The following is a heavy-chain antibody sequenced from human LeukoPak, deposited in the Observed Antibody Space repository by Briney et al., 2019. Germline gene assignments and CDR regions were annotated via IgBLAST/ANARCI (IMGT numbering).Heavy chain of an antibody. D-gene: IGHD6-19*01. J-gene: IGHJ3*02. V-gene: IGHV3-33*01. Sequence: GRSLRLSCAASGFTFSSYGMHWVRQAPGKGLEWVAVIWYDGSNKYYADSVKGRFTISRDNSKNTLYLQMNSLRAEDTAVYYCARERQGLATDAFDIWGQGTMVTVSS. CDR1: GFTFSSYG. CDR3: ARERQGLATDAFDI. CDR2: IWYDGSNK.